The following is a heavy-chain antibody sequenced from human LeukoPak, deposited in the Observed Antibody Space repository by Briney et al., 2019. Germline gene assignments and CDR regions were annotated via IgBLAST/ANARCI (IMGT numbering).Heavy chain of an antibody. J-gene: IGHJ3*02. CDR3: ARVKRGAFDI. CDR2: IHHSGST. V-gene: IGHV4-38-2*02. Sequence: PSETLSLTCTVSGFSISSGYYWGWIRQPPGKGLEWIGYIHHSGSTYNNPSLKSRVTISVDTSKNQFSLKLSSVTAADTAVYYCARVKRGAFDIWGQGTMVTVSS. CDR1: GFSISSGYY.